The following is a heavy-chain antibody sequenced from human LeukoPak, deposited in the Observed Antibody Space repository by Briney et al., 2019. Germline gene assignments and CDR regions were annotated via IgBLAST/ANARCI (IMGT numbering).Heavy chain of an antibody. D-gene: IGHD3-22*01. Sequence: GASVKVSCKASGYTFTSYYMHWVRQAPGQGLEWMGWINPNSGGTNYAQQFQGRLTMTRDTSISTAYMELSRLRSDDTAVYYCARVKTMIIVVSLFDYWGQGTLVTVSS. CDR2: INPNSGGT. V-gene: IGHV1-2*02. J-gene: IGHJ4*02. CDR3: ARVKTMIIVVSLFDY. CDR1: GYTFTSYY.